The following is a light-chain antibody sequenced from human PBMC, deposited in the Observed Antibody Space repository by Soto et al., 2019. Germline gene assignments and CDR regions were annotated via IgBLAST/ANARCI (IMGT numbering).Light chain of an antibody. Sequence: IQLTQSPSSLSASVGDRVTITCRASQGISSYLAWYQQKPGKAPKLLIYAASTLQSGVPSRFRGSGSGTDFTLTISSLQPEDFETYYCQQINSYPLTLAGGTKVDIK. V-gene: IGKV1-9*01. CDR2: AAS. CDR1: QGISSY. CDR3: QQINSYPLT. J-gene: IGKJ4*01.